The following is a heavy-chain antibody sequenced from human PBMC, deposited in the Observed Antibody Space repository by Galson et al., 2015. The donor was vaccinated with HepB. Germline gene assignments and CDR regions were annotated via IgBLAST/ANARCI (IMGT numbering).Heavy chain of an antibody. V-gene: IGHV3-11*01. J-gene: IGHJ6*03. Sequence: SLRLSCAASGFTSSDYYMSWIRQAPGKGLEWVSYISSSGSTIYYADSVKGRFTISRDNAKNSLYLQMNSLRAEDTAVYYCARVFYGGPGYYYYYMDVWGKGTTVTVSS. D-gene: IGHD4-23*01. CDR3: ARVFYGGPGYYYYYMDV. CDR2: ISSSGSTI. CDR1: GFTSSDYY.